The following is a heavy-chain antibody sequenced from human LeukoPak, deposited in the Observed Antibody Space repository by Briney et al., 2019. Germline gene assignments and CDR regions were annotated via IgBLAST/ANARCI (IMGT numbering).Heavy chain of an antibody. V-gene: IGHV3-21*01. Sequence: GGSLRLSCAASGFTFSSDSMNWVRQAPGKGLEWVSSISSSSSYIYYADSVKGRFTISRDNAKNSLYLQMNSLRAEDTAVYYCARDAGYGDYLSFQHWGQGTLVTVSS. CDR1: GFTFSSDS. CDR3: ARDAGYGDYLSFQH. J-gene: IGHJ1*01. CDR2: ISSSSSYI. D-gene: IGHD4-17*01.